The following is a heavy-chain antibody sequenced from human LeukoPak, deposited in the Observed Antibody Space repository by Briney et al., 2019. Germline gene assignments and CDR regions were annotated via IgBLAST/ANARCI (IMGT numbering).Heavy chain of an antibody. J-gene: IGHJ4*02. CDR2: IRYDGSNK. CDR3: ASPPSYGTRRGDYFDY. D-gene: IGHD5-18*01. Sequence: GGSLRLSCAASGFTLSSYGMHWVRQAPGKGLEWVAFIRYDGSNKYYADSVKGRFTISRDNSKNTLYLQMNSLRAEDTAVYYCASPPSYGTRRGDYFDYWGQGTLVTVSS. CDR1: GFTLSSYG. V-gene: IGHV3-30*02.